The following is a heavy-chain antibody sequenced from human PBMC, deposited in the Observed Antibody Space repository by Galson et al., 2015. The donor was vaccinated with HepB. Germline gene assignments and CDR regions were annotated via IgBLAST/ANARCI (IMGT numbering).Heavy chain of an antibody. CDR3: ARGLIDDFWSASYFDY. CDR1: GFAFDTHA. D-gene: IGHD3-3*01. Sequence: SLRLSCAASGFAFDTHAMSWVRQAPGRGLEWISGISGNGDSTFYADSVKGRFTVSRDNSNNMLYLQMNSLRAGDTALYYCARGLIDDFWSASYFDYWGQGTLVTVSS. CDR2: ISGNGDST. J-gene: IGHJ4*02. V-gene: IGHV3-23*01.